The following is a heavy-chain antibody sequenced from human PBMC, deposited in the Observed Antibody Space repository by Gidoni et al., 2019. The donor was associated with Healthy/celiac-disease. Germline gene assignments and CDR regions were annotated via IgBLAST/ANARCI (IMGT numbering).Heavy chain of an antibody. CDR2: ISAYNGNT. J-gene: IGHJ4*02. Sequence: QVPLVQSGAEVKKPVTSVTVSCKASGYTFTSYGISWVRQAPGHWLEWMGWISAYNGNTNYAQKLQGRVTMTTDTATSTAYMELRSMRSDDTAVDYCARDRVVVAATIPFDYWGQGTLVTVSS. CDR3: ARDRVVVAATIPFDY. CDR1: GYTFTSYG. V-gene: IGHV1-18*01. D-gene: IGHD2-15*01.